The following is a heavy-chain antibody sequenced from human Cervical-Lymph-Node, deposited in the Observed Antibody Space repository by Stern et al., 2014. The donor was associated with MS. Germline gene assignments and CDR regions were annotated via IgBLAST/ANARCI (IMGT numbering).Heavy chain of an antibody. D-gene: IGHD4-17*01. J-gene: IGHJ4*02. V-gene: IGHV2-5*02. CDR3: AHWGHYGDYEADFDY. CDR2: IYWDDDK. Sequence: QVTLKESGPTLVKPTQTLTLTCTFSGFSLTPNGVGVGWIRQPPGKALEPLAVIYWDDDKRYSPSLKNRLTITKDTSKDQVVLTMTNMDPVDTATYYCAHWGHYGDYEADFDYWGQGTLVTVSS. CDR1: GFSLTPNGVG.